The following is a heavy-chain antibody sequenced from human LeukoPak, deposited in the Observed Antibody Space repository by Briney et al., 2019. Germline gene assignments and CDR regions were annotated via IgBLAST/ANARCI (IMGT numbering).Heavy chain of an antibody. J-gene: IGHJ4*02. CDR3: ARARGYSYGYSDY. Sequence: ASVKVSCKASGYTFTGYYMHWVRQAPGQGLEWMGWISAYIGNTNFAQKLQGRVTMTTDTSTSTAYMELRSLRSDDTAVYYCARARGYSYGYSDYWGQGTLVTVSS. D-gene: IGHD5-18*01. CDR2: ISAYIGNT. V-gene: IGHV1-18*04. CDR1: GYTFTGYY.